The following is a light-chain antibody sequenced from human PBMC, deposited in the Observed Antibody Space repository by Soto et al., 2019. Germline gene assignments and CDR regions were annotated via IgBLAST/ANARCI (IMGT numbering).Light chain of an antibody. CDR3: QQVNSFPFT. CDR1: QGSSSW. CDR2: AAS. Sequence: DIQMTQSPSSVSASVGDRVTITCRASQGSSSWLAWYQQKPGTAPKLLIYAASSLQSGVPSRFSGSGSGTDFTLTISSLQPEDFATYYCQQVNSFPFTFGPGTKVDIK. V-gene: IGKV1-12*01. J-gene: IGKJ3*01.